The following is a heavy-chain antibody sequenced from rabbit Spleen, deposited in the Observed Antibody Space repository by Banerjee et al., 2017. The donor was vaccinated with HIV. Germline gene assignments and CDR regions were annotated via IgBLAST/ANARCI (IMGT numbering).Heavy chain of an antibody. CDR3: ARETSSGWGVVSYYFNL. D-gene: IGHD4-1*01. Sequence: EQLKESGGGLVQPGGSLTLTCTASGFSFSSGYNMCWVRQAPGKGLEWIACIYSGSSGDTYYASWAKGRFTISKTSSTTVTLQMTSLTAADTATYFCARETSSGWGVVSYYFNLWGPGTLVTVS. J-gene: IGHJ4*01. CDR2: IYSGSSGDT. V-gene: IGHV1S45*01. CDR1: GFSFSSGYN.